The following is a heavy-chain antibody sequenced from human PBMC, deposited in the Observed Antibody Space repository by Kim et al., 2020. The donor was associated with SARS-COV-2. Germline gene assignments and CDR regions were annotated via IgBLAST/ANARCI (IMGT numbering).Heavy chain of an antibody. CDR3: ARGRAGVVPSPIMGLGPYYDYYALDV. V-gene: IGHV4-34*01. CDR1: VGSFSDYQ. Sequence: SETLSLTCAVYVGSFSDYQWTWIRRSPGKGLEWMGEIDHSGATNYNPSLKSRVAMSVDTSKNQFSLKLKFVTAADTAVYFCARGRAGVVPSPIMGLGPYYDYYALDVWGQGTTVSVSS. D-gene: IGHD3-3*01. CDR2: IDHSGAT. J-gene: IGHJ6*02.